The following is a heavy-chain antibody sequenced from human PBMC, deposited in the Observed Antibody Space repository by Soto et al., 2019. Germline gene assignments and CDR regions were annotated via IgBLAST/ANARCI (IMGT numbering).Heavy chain of an antibody. Sequence: EVQLVESGGGLVQPGGSLRLSCAASGFTFGSYEMHWVRQAPGKGLEWVSYISSRGTTIYYADSVKGRFTISRDNAKNSLFLQMNSLRAEDTAVYYCVSPSDWPDYWGQGTPVTVSS. CDR2: ISSRGTTI. J-gene: IGHJ4*02. D-gene: IGHD2-21*02. V-gene: IGHV3-48*03. CDR1: GFTFGSYE. CDR3: VSPSDWPDY.